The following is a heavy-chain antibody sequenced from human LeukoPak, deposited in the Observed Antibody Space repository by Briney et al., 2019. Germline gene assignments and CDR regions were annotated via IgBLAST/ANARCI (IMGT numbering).Heavy chain of an antibody. V-gene: IGHV1-3*03. CDR1: GYTFTSYA. Sequence: AAVKVSCKASGYTFTSYAMHWVRQPPGQRLEWMGWINAGNGNTKYSQEFQGRVTITRDTSASTAYMELSSLRSEDTAVYYCARALSYSWYYYYYYYMDVWGKGTTVTISS. CDR3: ARALSYSWYYYYYYYMDV. D-gene: IGHD2-8*02. CDR2: INAGNGNT. J-gene: IGHJ6*03.